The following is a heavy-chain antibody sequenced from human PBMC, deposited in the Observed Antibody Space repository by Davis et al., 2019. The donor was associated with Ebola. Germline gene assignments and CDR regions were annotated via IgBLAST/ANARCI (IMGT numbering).Heavy chain of an antibody. CDR1: GFTFSRYG. CDR2: IWFDGRNA. J-gene: IGHJ4*02. D-gene: IGHD2-8*02. Sequence: GESLKISCAASGFTFSRYGMHWVRQTPGKGLEWVAFIWFDGRNAHYIDSVKGRFIISRDNSKNTLYLQMNSLRPEDTAVYYCAKDPLGHTGENDYWGQGTLVTVSS. CDR3: AKDPLGHTGENDY. V-gene: IGHV3-30*02.